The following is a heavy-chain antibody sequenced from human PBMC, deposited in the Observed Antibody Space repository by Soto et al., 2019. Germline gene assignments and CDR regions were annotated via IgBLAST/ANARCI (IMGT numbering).Heavy chain of an antibody. CDR3: ARVVPDGYSDF. CDR2: VYSSGST. J-gene: IGHJ4*02. D-gene: IGHD2-21*02. CDR1: GGSISNYY. V-gene: IGHV4-59*12. Sequence: SETLSLTCTVSGGSISNYYWSWIRQPPGTGLEWIGYVYSSGSTKYNPSLKSRVTISVDTSKNQFSLKLTSVTDADTAVYYCARVVPDGYSDFWGQGTLVTVSS.